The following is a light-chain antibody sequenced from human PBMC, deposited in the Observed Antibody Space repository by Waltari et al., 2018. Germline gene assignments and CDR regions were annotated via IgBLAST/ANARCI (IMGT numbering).Light chain of an antibody. CDR3: AAWDDGLSGPV. CDR2: RND. Sequence: QSVLPQPPSVSGPPGQGVTNSCSASSPTIGTNYVYWYQQPPRTAPNLLIFRNDQRPSGVPDRFSASKSGTSASLAISGLRSEDEADYYCAAWDDGLSGPVFGGGTKLTVL. V-gene: IGLV1-47*01. J-gene: IGLJ3*02. CDR1: SPTIGTNY.